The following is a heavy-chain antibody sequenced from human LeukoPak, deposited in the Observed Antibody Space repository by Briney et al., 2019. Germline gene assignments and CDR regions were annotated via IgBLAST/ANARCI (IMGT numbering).Heavy chain of an antibody. D-gene: IGHD5-12*01. CDR1: GFSFSSYW. CDR2: IKTDGSSLDGSST. V-gene: IGHV3-74*01. CDR3: VRDGYAFDV. Sequence: PGGSLRLSCAASGFSFSSYWMHWVRQAPGKGLMWVSRIKTDGSSLDGSSTSYADSVKGRFTISRDNAKNTLYLQMDSLRAEDTAVYYCVRDGYAFDVWGQGTMVTVSS. J-gene: IGHJ3*01.